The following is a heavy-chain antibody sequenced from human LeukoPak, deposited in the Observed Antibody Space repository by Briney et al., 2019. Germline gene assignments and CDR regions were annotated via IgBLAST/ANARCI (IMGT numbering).Heavy chain of an antibody. J-gene: IGHJ1*01. CDR3: VRSITMFQY. CDR1: GFTFSSYS. D-gene: IGHD3-10*01. V-gene: IGHV3-20*04. Sequence: GGSLRLSCAASGFTFSSYSMNWVRQAPGKGLEWVSGISLNGGSSGYADSVKGRFTISRDNAKNSLYLQMTSLRAEDTALYYCVRSITMFQYWGQGTLVTVSS. CDR2: ISLNGGSS.